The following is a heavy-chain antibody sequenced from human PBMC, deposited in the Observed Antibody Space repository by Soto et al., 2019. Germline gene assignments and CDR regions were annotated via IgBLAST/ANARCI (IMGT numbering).Heavy chain of an antibody. Sequence: SETLSLTCTVSGGSISSGGYYWSWIRQHPGKGLEWIGYIYYSGSTYYNPSLKSRVTISVDTSKNQFSLKLSSVTAADTAVYYCARGSWDGYSETYYYGMDVWGQGTTVTAP. CDR3: ARGSWDGYSETYYYGMDV. V-gene: IGHV4-31*03. D-gene: IGHD2-15*01. CDR1: GGSISSGGYY. CDR2: IYYSGST. J-gene: IGHJ6*02.